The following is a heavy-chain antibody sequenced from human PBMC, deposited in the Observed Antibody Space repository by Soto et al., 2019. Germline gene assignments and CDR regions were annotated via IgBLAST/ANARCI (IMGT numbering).Heavy chain of an antibody. Sequence: QVQLVESGGGVVQPGRSLRLSCAASGFTFSSYAMHWVRQAPGKGLEWVAVISYDGSNKYYADSVKGRFTISRDNSKNTLYLQMYSLRAEDTAVYYCAREDFGEDKYYCYGMDVWGQGTTVTVSS. CDR2: ISYDGSNK. J-gene: IGHJ6*02. CDR1: GFTFSSYA. D-gene: IGHD3-3*01. CDR3: AREDFGEDKYYCYGMDV. V-gene: IGHV3-30-3*01.